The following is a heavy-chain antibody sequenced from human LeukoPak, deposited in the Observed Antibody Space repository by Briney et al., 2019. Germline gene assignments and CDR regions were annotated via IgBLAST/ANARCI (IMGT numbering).Heavy chain of an antibody. Sequence: GGSLRLSCAASGFTFSSYVMSWVRQAPGKGLEWVSAISGSGGSTYYADSVKGRFTISRDNSKNTLYLQMNSLRAEDTAVYYCAKDLTMIVVVITFDYWGQGTLVTVSS. CDR3: AKDLTMIVVVITFDY. J-gene: IGHJ4*02. CDR1: GFTFSSYV. CDR2: ISGSGGST. D-gene: IGHD3-22*01. V-gene: IGHV3-23*01.